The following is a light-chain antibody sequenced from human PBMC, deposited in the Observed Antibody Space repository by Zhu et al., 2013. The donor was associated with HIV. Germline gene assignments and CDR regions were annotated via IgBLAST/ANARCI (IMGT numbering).Light chain of an antibody. V-gene: IGKV3-11*01. J-gene: IGKJ3*01. CDR3: QQRSNWPRT. CDR2: EAS. Sequence: EIVLTQSPATLSVSPGERATLSCRASQSVSSYLAWYQQKPGQAPRLLIYEASNRATGIPARFSGSGSGTDFTLTISSLEAEDFAVYYCQQRSNWPRTFGPGTKVDVK. CDR1: QSVSSY.